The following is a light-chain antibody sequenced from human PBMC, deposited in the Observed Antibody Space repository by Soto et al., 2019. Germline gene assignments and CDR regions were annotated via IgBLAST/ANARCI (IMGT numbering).Light chain of an antibody. CDR1: SFNIGAGYD. J-gene: IGLJ2*01. CDR3: QSYDSSLSGVV. Sequence: QSVLTQPPSVSGAPGQRVTISCTGSSFNIGAGYDVHWYQQLPGTAPKLLIYGNSNRPSGVPDRFSGSKSGTSASLAITGLQAEDEADYYCQSYDSSLSGVVFGGGTKVTVL. CDR2: GNS. V-gene: IGLV1-40*01.